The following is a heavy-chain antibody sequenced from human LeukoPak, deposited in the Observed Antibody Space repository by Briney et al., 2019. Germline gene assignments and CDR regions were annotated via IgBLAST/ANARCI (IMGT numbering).Heavy chain of an antibody. Sequence: PGGSLRPSWAASGFTLSDYSMNWARQPPGKGRGWDSYISSSSSTIYYADSVKGRFTISRDNAKNSMCLQTASQRAAHPAVYECPRGGYSSGRSKQAWSDWGQGTLVTVSS. J-gene: IGHJ4*02. CDR2: ISSSSSTI. CDR3: PRGGYSSGRSKQAWSD. D-gene: IGHD6-19*01. V-gene: IGHV3-48*04. CDR1: GFTLSDYS.